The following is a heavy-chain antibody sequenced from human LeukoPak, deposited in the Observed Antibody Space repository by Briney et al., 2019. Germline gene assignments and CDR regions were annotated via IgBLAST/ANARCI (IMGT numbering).Heavy chain of an antibody. CDR3: ARVRYYYDSGHD. Sequence: SETLSLTCTVSGFSISSGYHWGWIRQPPGKGLEWIGTIYHSGSTYYNPSLKSRVTISVDTSKNQFSLRLSSVTAADTAFYYCARVRYYYDSGHDWGQGTLVTVSS. D-gene: IGHD3-22*01. V-gene: IGHV4-38-2*02. J-gene: IGHJ4*02. CDR2: IYHSGST. CDR1: GFSISSGYH.